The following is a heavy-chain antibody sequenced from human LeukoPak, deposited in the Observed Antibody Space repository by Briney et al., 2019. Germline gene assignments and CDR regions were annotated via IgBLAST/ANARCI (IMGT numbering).Heavy chain of an antibody. D-gene: IGHD2-2*01. J-gene: IGHJ5*02. V-gene: IGHV3-30*18. Sequence: GGSLRLSCAASGFTFSSYGMHWVRQAPGKGLEWVAVISYDGSNKYYADSVKGRFTISRDNSKNTLYLQMNSLRAEDTAVYYCAKMPYQPLPLFGWFDPWGQGTLVTVSS. CDR3: AKMPYQPLPLFGWFDP. CDR1: GFTFSSYG. CDR2: ISYDGSNK.